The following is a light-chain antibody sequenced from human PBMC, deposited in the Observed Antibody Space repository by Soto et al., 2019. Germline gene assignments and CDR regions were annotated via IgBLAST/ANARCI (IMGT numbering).Light chain of an antibody. Sequence: EIVMTQSPGTLSLSPGETATLSCRASHSVSSNYVAWFHQKPGQAPRLLIYGASSRATGVPDRFSASGSGEDFTLTISRLEPEDFAVYYCQQYGTSPPLTFGGGTKVDIK. CDR2: GAS. J-gene: IGKJ4*01. CDR1: HSVSSNY. CDR3: QQYGTSPPLT. V-gene: IGKV3-20*01.